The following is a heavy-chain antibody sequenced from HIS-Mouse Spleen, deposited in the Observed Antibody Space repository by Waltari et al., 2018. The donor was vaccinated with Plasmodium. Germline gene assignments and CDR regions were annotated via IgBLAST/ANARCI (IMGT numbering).Heavy chain of an antibody. J-gene: IGHJ4*02. V-gene: IGHV3-33*06. CDR1: GFTFRSHG. CDR3: AKDHSNYPDYFDY. D-gene: IGHD4-4*01. CDR2: IWYDGSNK. Sequence: QVQLVESGGGVVQPGRSLRLSCAASGFTFRSHGMHWVGQAPGKGLEWVAVIWYDGSNKYYADSVKGRFTISRDNSKNTLYLQMNSLRAEDTAVYYCAKDHSNYPDYFDYWGQGTLVTVSS.